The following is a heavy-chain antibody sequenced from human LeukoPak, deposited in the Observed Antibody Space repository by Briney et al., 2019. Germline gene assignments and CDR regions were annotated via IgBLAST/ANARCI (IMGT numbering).Heavy chain of an antibody. CDR2: IIPIFGTA. Sequence: ASVKVSCKASGGTFSSYAISWVRQAPGQGLEWMGGIIPIFGTANYAQKFQDRVTITADESTSTAYMELSSLRSEDTAVYYCARAGQYCSGGSCYSAYYYGMDVWGQGTTVTVSS. CDR1: GGTFSSYA. V-gene: IGHV1-69*13. D-gene: IGHD2-15*01. J-gene: IGHJ6*02. CDR3: ARAGQYCSGGSCYSAYYYGMDV.